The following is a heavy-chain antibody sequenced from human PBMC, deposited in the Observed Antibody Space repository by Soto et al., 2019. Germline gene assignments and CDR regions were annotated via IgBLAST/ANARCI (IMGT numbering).Heavy chain of an antibody. CDR2: IFYSGST. V-gene: IGHV4-39*01. Sequence: SDTLSLTCTVYCASIPSSSYFWGWIRQPPGKGLECIGSIFYSGSTYYNPSLKSRVTISVDTSKNQFSLKLSSVTAADTAVYYCARRYGGAFDIWGQGTMVT. CDR1: CASIPSSSYF. J-gene: IGHJ3*02. CDR3: ARRYGGAFDI. D-gene: IGHD4-17*01.